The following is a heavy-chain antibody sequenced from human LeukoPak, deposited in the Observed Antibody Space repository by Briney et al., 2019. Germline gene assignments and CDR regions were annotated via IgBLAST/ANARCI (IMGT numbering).Heavy chain of an antibody. J-gene: IGHJ4*02. V-gene: IGHV4-39*02. CDR2: IYSSGST. Sequence: SETLSLTCTVSGGSITSSSYYWGWIRQPPGKGLGWIGSIYSSGSTYYNPSLKSRVTISLDTSKNHFSPNYCARSGSGYLRYYFDYWGQGTLVTVSS. CDR1: GGSITSSSYY. CDR3: DY. D-gene: IGHD5-12*01.